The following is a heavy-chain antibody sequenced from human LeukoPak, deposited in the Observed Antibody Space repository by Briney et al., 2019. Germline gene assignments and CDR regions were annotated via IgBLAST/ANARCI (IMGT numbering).Heavy chain of an antibody. CDR1: GFTFDDYA. D-gene: IGHD6-19*01. V-gene: IGHV3-43*02. CDR2: ISGVGGST. J-gene: IGHJ6*02. Sequence: RGSLRLSCAASGFTFDDYAMHCVRPAPGKGLEWVSLISGVGGSTYYADSVKGRFTLSRDNSKNSLDLPMNSLRTEDTALYYYAKDMGGIAVAGTPDYYGMDVWGQGTTVTVSS. CDR3: AKDMGGIAVAGTPDYYGMDV.